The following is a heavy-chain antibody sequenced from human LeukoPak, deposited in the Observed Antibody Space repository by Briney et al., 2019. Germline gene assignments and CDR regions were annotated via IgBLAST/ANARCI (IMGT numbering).Heavy chain of an antibody. J-gene: IGHJ6*02. CDR3: ARGPLRTYYYGSGSYYLSPSMDV. CDR1: GGSFSGYY. Sequence: SETLSLTCAVYGGSFSGYYWSWFRQPPGKGLEWIGEINHSGSTNYNPSLKSRVTISVDTSKNQFTLKLSSVTAADTAVYYCARGPLRTYYYGSGSYYLSPSMDVWGQGTTVTVSS. D-gene: IGHD3-10*01. V-gene: IGHV4-34*01. CDR2: INHSGST.